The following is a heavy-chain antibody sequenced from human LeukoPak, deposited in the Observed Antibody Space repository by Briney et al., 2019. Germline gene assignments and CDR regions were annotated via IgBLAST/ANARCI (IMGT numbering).Heavy chain of an antibody. J-gene: IGHJ3*02. D-gene: IGHD6-6*01. V-gene: IGHV4-34*01. CDR2: INHRGST. CDR1: GGSFSGYY. CDR3: ARLRPGI. Sequence: PSETLSLTCAIYGGSFSGYYWSWIRQPPGKGLEWIGEINHRGSTNYNPSLKSRVTISVDTSKNQFSLKLSSVTAADTAVYYCARLRPGIWGQGTMVTVSS.